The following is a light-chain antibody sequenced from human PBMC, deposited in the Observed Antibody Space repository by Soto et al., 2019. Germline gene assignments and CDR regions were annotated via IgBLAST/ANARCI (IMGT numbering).Light chain of an antibody. J-gene: IGKJ2*01. CDR3: HQYGSSHT. CDR1: QRVSSRY. Sequence: EIVLTQSPGTLSLSPGDRATLSCRASQRVSSRYLAWYQQKAGQAPRLLIYGASTRATGIPDRFSGSGSGTGFTLTISRLESEDFAFYYCHQYGSSHTFGQGTKVDIK. V-gene: IGKV3-20*01. CDR2: GAS.